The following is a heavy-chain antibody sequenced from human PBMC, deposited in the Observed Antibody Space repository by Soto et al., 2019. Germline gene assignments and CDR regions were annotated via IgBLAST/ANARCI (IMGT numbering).Heavy chain of an antibody. CDR1: GFTFSSYA. CDR2: ISGSGGST. CDR3: AKDPIVSSSSWILLGYFDY. J-gene: IGHJ4*02. V-gene: IGHV3-23*01. Sequence: PGGSLRLSCAASGFTFSSYAMSWVRQAPGKGLEWVSAISGSGGSTYYADSVKGRFTISRDNSKNTLYLQMNSLRAEDTAVYYCAKDPIVSSSSWILLGYFDYWGQGTLVTVSS. D-gene: IGHD6-13*01.